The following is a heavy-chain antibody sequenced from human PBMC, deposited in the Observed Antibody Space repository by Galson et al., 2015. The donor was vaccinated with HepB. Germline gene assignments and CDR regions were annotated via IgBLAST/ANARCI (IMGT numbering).Heavy chain of an antibody. CDR1: GYTFTSYG. CDR2: ISGYNGNT. Sequence: SCKASGYTFTSYGISWVRQAPGQGLEWMGWISGYNGNTNHAQKVQGRVTMTTDTSTSTAYMELRSLRSDDSAVYYCARVGAVGTTIDYWGQGTLVTVSS. J-gene: IGHJ4*02. CDR3: ARVGAVGTTIDY. V-gene: IGHV1-18*01. D-gene: IGHD6-13*01.